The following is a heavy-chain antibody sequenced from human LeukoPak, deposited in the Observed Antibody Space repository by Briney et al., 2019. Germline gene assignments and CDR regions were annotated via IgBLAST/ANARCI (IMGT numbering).Heavy chain of an antibody. CDR2: IRSKANSYAT. CDR1: GFTFSGSA. Sequence: GGSLKLSCAASGFTFSGSAMHWVRQASGKGLEWVGRIRSKANSYATAYAASVKGRFTISRDDSKNTAYLQMNSLKTDDTAVYYCTTSRDILTGYYPLTGYYYYMDVWGKGTTVTVSS. J-gene: IGHJ6*03. D-gene: IGHD3-9*01. V-gene: IGHV3-73*01. CDR3: TTSRDILTGYYPLTGYYYYMDV.